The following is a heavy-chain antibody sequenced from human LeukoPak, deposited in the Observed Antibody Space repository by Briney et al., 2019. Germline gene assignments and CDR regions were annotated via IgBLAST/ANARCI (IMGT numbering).Heavy chain of an antibody. CDR3: AKSYGSGSYYGAFDI. CDR1: GFTFSSYS. CDR2: ISGSGGST. V-gene: IGHV3-23*01. J-gene: IGHJ3*02. D-gene: IGHD3-10*01. Sequence: PGGSLRLSCAASGFTFSSYSMSWVRQAPGKGLEWVSAISGSGGSTYYADSVKGRFTISRDNSKNTLYLQMNSLRAEDTAVYYCAKSYGSGSYYGAFDIWGQGTMVTVSS.